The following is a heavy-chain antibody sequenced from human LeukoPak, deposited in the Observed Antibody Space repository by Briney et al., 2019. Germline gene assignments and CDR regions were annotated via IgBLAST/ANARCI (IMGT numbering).Heavy chain of an antibody. D-gene: IGHD6-13*01. CDR2: INHSGST. Sequence: SETLSLTCAVYGGSFSGYYWSWIRQPPGKGLEWIGEINHSGSTNHNPSLKSRVTISVDTSKNQFSLKLSSVTVADTAVYYCARTAAGLAIGDYYYGMDVWGKGTTVTVSS. CDR3: ARTAAGLAIGDYYYGMDV. V-gene: IGHV4-34*01. CDR1: GGSFSGYY. J-gene: IGHJ6*04.